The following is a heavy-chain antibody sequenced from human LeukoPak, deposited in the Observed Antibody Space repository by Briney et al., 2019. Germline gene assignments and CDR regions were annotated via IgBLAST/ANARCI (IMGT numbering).Heavy chain of an antibody. J-gene: IGHJ1*01. CDR1: GFTFNSYS. Sequence: GGSLRLSCAASGFTFNSYSMYWVRQAPGKGLEWVSSISSSSSHMFYADSVKGRFSISRDNANNALYLQMNSLRAEDTAVYYCVRDSGSSYGYYFLHWGQGTLVTVSS. CDR3: VRDSGSSYGYYFLH. D-gene: IGHD1-26*01. CDR2: ISSSSSHM. V-gene: IGHV3-21*01.